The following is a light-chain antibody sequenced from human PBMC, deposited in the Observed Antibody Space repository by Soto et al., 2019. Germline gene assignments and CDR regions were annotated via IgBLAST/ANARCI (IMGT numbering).Light chain of an antibody. V-gene: IGKV1-5*01. J-gene: IGKJ5*01. Sequence: DIQMTQSPSTLSASVGDRVTITFRASQNINTWLAWYQQKPGKAPKLLIYHASTLESRVPSRFSGRGSGTEFTLTISSLQPDDFATYYCQQYDSFSGFGPGTRLEIK. CDR3: QQYDSFSG. CDR1: QNINTW. CDR2: HAS.